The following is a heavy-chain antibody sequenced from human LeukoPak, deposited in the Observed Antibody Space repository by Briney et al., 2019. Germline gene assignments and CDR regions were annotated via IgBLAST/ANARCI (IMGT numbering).Heavy chain of an antibody. D-gene: IGHD5-24*01. Sequence: GGSLRLSCAASGFTLSDYYMSWIRQAPGKGLEWVSYISSSGSTIYYADSVKGRFAISRDNAKKSLYMQMNSLRAEDTAVYYCARDCRDGYNCGDYWGQGTLVTVPS. J-gene: IGHJ4*02. CDR3: ARDCRDGYNCGDY. V-gene: IGHV3-11*01. CDR2: ISSSGSTI. CDR1: GFTLSDYY.